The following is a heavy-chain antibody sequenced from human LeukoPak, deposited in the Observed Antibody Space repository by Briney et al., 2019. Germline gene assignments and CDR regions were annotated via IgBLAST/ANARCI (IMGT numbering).Heavy chain of an antibody. CDR2: ISWNSGSI. D-gene: IGHD6-19*01. CDR3: ARVAFGGIAVAGPFDY. J-gene: IGHJ4*02. CDR1: GFTFDDYA. Sequence: GGSLRLSCAASGFTFDDYAMHWVRQAPGKGLEGVSGISWNSGSIGYADSVKGRFTISRDNAKNSLYLQMNSLRAEDMALYYCARVAFGGIAVAGPFDYWGQGTLVTVSS. V-gene: IGHV3-9*03.